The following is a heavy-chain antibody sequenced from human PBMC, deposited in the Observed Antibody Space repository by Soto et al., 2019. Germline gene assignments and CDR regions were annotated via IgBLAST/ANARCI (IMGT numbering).Heavy chain of an antibody. CDR3: VAGSGWLPDF. CDR1: GFSFSTYW. J-gene: IGHJ4*02. V-gene: IGHV3-7*01. D-gene: IGHD6-19*01. Sequence: EVQLVESGGGLVQPRGSLRLSCAASGFSFSTYWMNLVRQAPGKGLEWVAIIKKDGSEKLYVDSVKGRFTISRDNARNSLYREMNSLRAEDKAVYYCVAGSGWLPDFWGQGTLVTVSS. CDR2: IKKDGSEK.